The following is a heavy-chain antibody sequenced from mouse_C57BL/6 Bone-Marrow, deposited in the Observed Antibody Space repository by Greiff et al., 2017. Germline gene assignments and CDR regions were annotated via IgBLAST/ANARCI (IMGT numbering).Heavy chain of an antibody. CDR1: GYTFTSYW. CDR2: IHPNSGST. Sequence: QVQLQQPGAELVKPGASVKLSCKASGYTFTSYWMHWVKQRPGQGLEWIGMIHPNSGSTNYNEKFKSKATLTVDKSSSTAYMPLSSLTSVVSAVYYCARHGGAWFAYGGQGTLVTVSA. D-gene: IGHD1-1*02. CDR3: ARHGGAWFAY. V-gene: IGHV1-64*01. J-gene: IGHJ3*01.